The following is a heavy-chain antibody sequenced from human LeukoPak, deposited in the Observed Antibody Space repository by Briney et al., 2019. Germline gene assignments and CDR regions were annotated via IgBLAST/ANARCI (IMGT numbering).Heavy chain of an antibody. J-gene: IGHJ3*02. CDR3: ARETTVTTLSAFDI. Sequence: SETLSLTCAVSGYSIGSGYYWGWIRQPPGKGLEWIGSIYHSGSTYYNPSLKSRVTISVDTSKNQFSLKLSSVTAADTAVYYCARETTVTTLSAFDIWGQGTMVTVSS. CDR2: IYHSGST. V-gene: IGHV4-38-2*02. D-gene: IGHD4-11*01. CDR1: GYSIGSGYY.